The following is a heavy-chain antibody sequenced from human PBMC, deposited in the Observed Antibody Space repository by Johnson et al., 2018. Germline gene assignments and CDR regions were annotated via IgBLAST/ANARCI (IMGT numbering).Heavy chain of an antibody. CDR1: GYTFTSHD. V-gene: IGHV1-8*01. CDR3: RRVSGAYNYFDF. Sequence: QVQLVQSGAEVKKPGASVKVSCKTTGYTFTSHDINWVRQASGQGHEWMGWRNPNNDNSDYALKFQGRITLTMKTSRSTVYMELTSLRSEYTAVYYCRRVSGAYNYFDFCGQGTLVTVSS. CDR2: RNPNNDNS. J-gene: IGHJ4*02. D-gene: IGHD2-15*01.